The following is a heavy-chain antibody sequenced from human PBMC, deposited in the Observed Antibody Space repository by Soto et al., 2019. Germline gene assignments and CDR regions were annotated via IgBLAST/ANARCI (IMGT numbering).Heavy chain of an antibody. J-gene: IGHJ4*02. V-gene: IGHV4-4*02. D-gene: IGHD3-10*01. CDR2: IYHSGST. Sequence: SETLSLTCTVSNASISSRKWWTWVRQTPGKGLEWIGEIYHSGSTNYNPSLKSRVTISVDTSKNQFSLKLSSVTAADTAVYYCARAMVRGVNYRNLYYFDYWGQGTLVTVSS. CDR3: ARAMVRGVNYRNLYYFDY. CDR1: NASISSRKW.